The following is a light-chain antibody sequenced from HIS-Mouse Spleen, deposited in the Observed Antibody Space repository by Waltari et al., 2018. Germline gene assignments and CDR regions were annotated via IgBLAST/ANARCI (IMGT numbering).Light chain of an antibody. Sequence: SYELTQPPSVSVSPGQTARITCSGDALPKKYAYWYQQKSGQAPVLVIYEDSKRPPGITERFSGSSSGTMATLTISGAQVEDEADYYCYSTDSSGNHYVFGTGTKVTVL. CDR3: YSTDSSGNHYV. J-gene: IGLJ1*01. CDR2: EDS. V-gene: IGLV3-10*01. CDR1: ALPKKY.